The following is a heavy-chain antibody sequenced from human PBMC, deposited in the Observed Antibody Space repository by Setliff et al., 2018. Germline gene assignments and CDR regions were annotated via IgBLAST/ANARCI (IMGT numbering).Heavy chain of an antibody. Sequence: SETLSLTCTVPGGSISSISYYWGWIRQPPGKGLEWIGTVYDSGTTYYNPSLKSRVTIFVDTSKNRFSLNLTSVTAADTAVYYCATSGFCSAGSCYSFDDWGQGALVTVSS. CDR2: VYDSGTT. CDR1: GGSISSISYY. CDR3: ATSGFCSAGSCYSFDD. V-gene: IGHV4-39*01. D-gene: IGHD2-15*01. J-gene: IGHJ4*02.